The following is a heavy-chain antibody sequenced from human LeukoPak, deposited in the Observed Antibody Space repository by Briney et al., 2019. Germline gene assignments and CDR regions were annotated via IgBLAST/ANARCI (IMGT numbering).Heavy chain of an antibody. D-gene: IGHD5-12*01. V-gene: IGHV3-23*01. Sequence: GGSLRLSCAASGFTFSSYAMSWVRQAPGKGLEWVSAISGSGGSTYYADSVKGRFTISRDNSKNTLYLQMNSLRAEDTAVYYCARDQGYSGYDPLDYWGQGTLVTVSS. J-gene: IGHJ4*02. CDR3: ARDQGYSGYDPLDY. CDR1: GFTFSSYA. CDR2: ISGSGGST.